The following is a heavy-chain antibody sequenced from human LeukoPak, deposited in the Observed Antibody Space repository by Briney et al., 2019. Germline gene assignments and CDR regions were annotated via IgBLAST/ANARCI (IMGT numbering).Heavy chain of an antibody. CDR1: GGSFSGYY. J-gene: IGHJ4*02. CDR2: INHSGST. V-gene: IGHV4-34*01. Sequence: SETLSLTCAVYGGSFSGYYWSWIRQPPGKGLEWIGEINHSGSTNYNPSLKSRVTISVDTSKNQFSLKLSSVTAAGTAVYYCARGLEYSSGWYPRMDYWGQGTLVTVSS. D-gene: IGHD6-19*01. CDR3: ARGLEYSSGWYPRMDY.